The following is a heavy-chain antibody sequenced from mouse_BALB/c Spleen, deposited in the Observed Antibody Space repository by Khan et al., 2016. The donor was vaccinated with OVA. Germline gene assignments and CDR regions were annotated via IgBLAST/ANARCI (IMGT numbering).Heavy chain of an antibody. V-gene: IGHV14-1*02. CDR1: GFNIKDYY. J-gene: IGHJ3*01. CDR2: LDPENGNT. Sequence: VQLKESGAELVRPGALVKLSCKASGFNIKDYYMVWVKQRPEQGLEWSGWLDPENGNTVYDPKFQAKASITADTSSNTAYLQLSSLTSEDTAVYYCVRRGYGNYWFAYWGQGTLVTVSA. D-gene: IGHD2-1*01. CDR3: VRRGYGNYWFAY.